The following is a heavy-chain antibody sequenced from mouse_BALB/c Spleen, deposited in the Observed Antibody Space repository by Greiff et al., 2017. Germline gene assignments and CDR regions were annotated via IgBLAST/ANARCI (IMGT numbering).Heavy chain of an antibody. CDR2: INPSNGGT. CDR3: TGGFYYAMDY. CDR1: GYTFTSYY. V-gene: IGHV1S16*01. Sequence: QVQLQQPGAELVKPGASVKLSCKASGYTFTSYYMYWVKQRPGQGLEWIGGINPSNGGTNFNEKFKSKATLTVDKSSSTAYMQLSSLTSEDSAVYYCTGGFYYAMDYWGQGTSVTVAS. J-gene: IGHJ4*01.